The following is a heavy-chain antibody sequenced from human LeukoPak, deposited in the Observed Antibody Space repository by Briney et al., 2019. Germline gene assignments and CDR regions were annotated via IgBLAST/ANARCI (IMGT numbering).Heavy chain of an antibody. J-gene: IGHJ4*02. D-gene: IGHD2-21*02. CDR2: MNPYTGDR. Sequence: SLKGSCKTSGYSFTTYHINWVRQASGQGLEWLGWMNPYTGDRGYPQRFQGRLSITSDTSISTAYMELGSLKSDDTAVYSCARTTSLTASGYDCWGQGTLVTVSS. V-gene: IGHV1-8*03. CDR3: ARTTSLTASGYDC. CDR1: GYSFTTYH.